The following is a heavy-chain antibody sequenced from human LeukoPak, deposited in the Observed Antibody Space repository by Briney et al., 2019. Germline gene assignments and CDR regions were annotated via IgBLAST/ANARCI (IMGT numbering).Heavy chain of an antibody. CDR2: IFGSGGST. Sequence: GGSLRLSCAASGFTFSSYAMYWVRQAPGKGLENVSGIFGSGGSTHYADSVKGRFTISRDNSKNTVYLQMNSLRAEDTAVYYCAKTTTGYSSGRYPGWPVDYWGQGTLVTVSS. V-gene: IGHV3-23*01. J-gene: IGHJ4*02. CDR3: AKTTTGYSSGRYPGWPVDY. CDR1: GFTFSSYA. D-gene: IGHD6-19*01.